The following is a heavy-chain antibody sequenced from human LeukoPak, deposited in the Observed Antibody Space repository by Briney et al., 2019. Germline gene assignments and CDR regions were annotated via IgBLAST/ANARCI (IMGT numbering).Heavy chain of an antibody. CDR2: IYTRGST. J-gene: IGHJ6*03. CDR1: GGSISSGSYY. D-gene: IGHD4-23*01. Sequence: SETLSLTCTVSGGSISSGSYYWSWIRQPAGKGLEWIGRIYTRGSTNYNPSLKSRVTISVDTSKNQFSLRLSSVTAADTAVYYCARHGGKSGHPNYYYYYMDVWGKGTTVTISS. CDR3: ARHGGKSGHPNYYYYYMDV. V-gene: IGHV4-61*02.